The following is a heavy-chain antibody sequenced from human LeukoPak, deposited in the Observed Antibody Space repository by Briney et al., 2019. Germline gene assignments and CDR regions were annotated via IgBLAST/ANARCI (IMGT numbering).Heavy chain of an antibody. CDR3: ARGAGYNYPYYFDY. CDR2: IYGGGNI. J-gene: IGHJ4*02. D-gene: IGHD5-24*01. Sequence: GGSLRLPCAASGFTVSSNYMNWVRQAPGKGLEWVSVIYGGGNIYYADSVKGRFTISRDNSKNTLYLQMNSLRAEDTAVYYCARGAGYNYPYYFDYGGQGTLVTVSS. V-gene: IGHV3-53*01. CDR1: GFTVSSNY.